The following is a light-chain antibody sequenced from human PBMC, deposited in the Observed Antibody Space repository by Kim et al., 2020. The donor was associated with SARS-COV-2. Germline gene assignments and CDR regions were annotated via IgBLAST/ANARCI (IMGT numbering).Light chain of an antibody. J-gene: IGKJ4*01. CDR1: QDITNY. CDR3: QQYDNVPLT. Sequence: ASVGDRVTITCQASQDITNYLNSYQHKAGKAPKLLIYHSSNLEAGVPSRFSGSGSGTHFTFTIGSLQPEDIATYYCQQYDNVPLTFGGGTKVDIK. CDR2: HSS. V-gene: IGKV1-33*01.